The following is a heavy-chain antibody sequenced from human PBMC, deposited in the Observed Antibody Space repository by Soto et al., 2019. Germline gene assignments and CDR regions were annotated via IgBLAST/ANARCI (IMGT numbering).Heavy chain of an antibody. CDR1: GFTFNIYA. Sequence: GGSLRLSCAASGFTFNIYAMTWVRQAPGKGLEWVSTTGATGRTTYYSDSVKGRSTVSRDNSKNTLDLQMSNLRAEDTAVYYCATVHNTSRSFDYWGQGTLVTVPQ. CDR2: TGATGRTT. D-gene: IGHD1-20*01. V-gene: IGHV3-23*01. J-gene: IGHJ4*02. CDR3: ATVHNTSRSFDY.